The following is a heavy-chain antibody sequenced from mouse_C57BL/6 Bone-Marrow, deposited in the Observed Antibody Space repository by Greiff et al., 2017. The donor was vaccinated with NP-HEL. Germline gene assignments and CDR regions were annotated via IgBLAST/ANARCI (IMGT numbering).Heavy chain of an antibody. V-gene: IGHV5-6*02. CDR1: GFTFSSYG. CDR2: ISSGGSYT. D-gene: IGHD2-5*01. Sequence: EVKLVESGGDLVKPGGSLKLSCAASGFTFSSYGMSWVRQTPDKRLEWVATISSGGSYTYSPDSVKGRFTISRDNAKNTLYLQMSSLKSEDTAMYYCARHYYSNYFDYWGQGTTLTVSS. J-gene: IGHJ2*01. CDR3: ARHYYSNYFDY.